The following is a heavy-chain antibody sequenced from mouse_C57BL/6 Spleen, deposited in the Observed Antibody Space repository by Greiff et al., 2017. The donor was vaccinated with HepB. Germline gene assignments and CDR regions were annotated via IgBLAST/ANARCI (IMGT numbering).Heavy chain of an antibody. CDR3: ARPPYGYARAWFAY. V-gene: IGHV1-55*01. J-gene: IGHJ3*01. CDR1: GYTFTSYW. CDR2: IYPGSGST. D-gene: IGHD2-2*01. Sequence: QVHVKQPGAELVKPGASVKMSCKASGYTFTSYWITWVKQRPGQGLEWIGDIYPGSGSTNYNEKFKSKATLTVDTSSSTAYMQLSSLTSEDSAVYYCARPPYGYARAWFAYWGQGTLVTVSA.